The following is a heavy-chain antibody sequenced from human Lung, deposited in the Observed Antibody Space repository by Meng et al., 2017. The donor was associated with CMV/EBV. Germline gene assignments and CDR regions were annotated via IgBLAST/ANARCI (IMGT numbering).Heavy chain of an antibody. J-gene: IGHJ6*02. CDR1: GFTVSSNS. CDR2: IYSGGGT. CDR3: ARVLTAQHYYGMDV. V-gene: IGHV3-53*01. Sequence: PCAASGFTVSSNSMNWVRQAPGKGLEWVSLIYSGGGTYYADSVKGRFTISRDNFKNTLYLQMNSLRAEDTAVYYRARVLTAQHYYGMDVWGQGTTVTVSS. D-gene: IGHD5-18*01.